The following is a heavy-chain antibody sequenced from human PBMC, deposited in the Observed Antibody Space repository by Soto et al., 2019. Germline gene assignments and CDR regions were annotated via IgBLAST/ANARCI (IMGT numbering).Heavy chain of an antibody. D-gene: IGHD1-1*01. CDR3: ARTRNLDG. Sequence: SETLSLTCAVYGGSLIGDYGNWILQSPGKGLEWIGEINYSGSTNYNPSIKSRVTISIDTSKNQFSLKLSSVTAADTAVYYCARTRNLDGWGQGTTVTVSS. CDR1: GGSLIGDY. V-gene: IGHV4-34*01. CDR2: INYSGST. J-gene: IGHJ6*02.